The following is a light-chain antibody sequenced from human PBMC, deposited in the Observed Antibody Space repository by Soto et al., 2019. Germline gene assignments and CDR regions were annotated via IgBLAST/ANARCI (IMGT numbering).Light chain of an antibody. CDR3: QQYKTRPL. CDR2: GAS. V-gene: IGKV3-15*01. Sequence: MMMTQSPATLSVSPGEGGAISCRTSHSVNSHVAWYQQKPGHAPRLLLYGASTRATGIPVRLSGSAFGTDFPLTISRLPSEDFAVYYCQQYKTRPLFGQGTRLEIK. J-gene: IGKJ5*01. CDR1: HSVNSH.